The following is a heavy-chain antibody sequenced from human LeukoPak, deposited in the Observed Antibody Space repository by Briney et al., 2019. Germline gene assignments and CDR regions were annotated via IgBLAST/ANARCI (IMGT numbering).Heavy chain of an antibody. J-gene: IGHJ4*02. CDR2: IYYSGST. CDR3: ARDSETGKHDY. CDR1: GGSISSGGYS. V-gene: IGHV4-61*08. Sequence: PSQTLSLTCAVSGGSISSGGYSWSWIRQPPGKGLEWIDYIYYSGSTNYNPSLKSRVTISVDTSKNQFSLKLSSVTAADTAVYYCARDSETGKHDYWGQGTLVTVSS. D-gene: IGHD7-27*01.